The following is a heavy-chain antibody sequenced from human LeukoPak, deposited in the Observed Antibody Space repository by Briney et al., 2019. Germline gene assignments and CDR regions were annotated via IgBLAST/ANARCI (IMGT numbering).Heavy chain of an antibody. J-gene: IGHJ4*02. CDR1: GFTFSSYA. CDR2: ITTGGAGT. Sequence: PGGSLRLSCTASGFTFSSYALSWVRQAPGKGLEWVSAITTGGAGTYFADSVEGRFTISRDNSKNTLSLQMNSLRAEDTAVYYCARDGYSSGLYEYYFDYWGPGTLVTVSS. CDR3: ARDGYSSGLYEYYFDY. D-gene: IGHD3-22*01. V-gene: IGHV3-23*01.